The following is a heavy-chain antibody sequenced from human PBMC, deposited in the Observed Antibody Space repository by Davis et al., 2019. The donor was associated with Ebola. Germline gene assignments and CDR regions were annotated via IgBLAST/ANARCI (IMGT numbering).Heavy chain of an antibody. J-gene: IGHJ6*04. CDR2: IIPIFGTA. V-gene: IGHV1-69*13. CDR3: ARGPFGGVRGAYYYYYGMDV. D-gene: IGHD3-10*01. Sequence: SVKVSCKASGYTFTSYGISWVRQAPGQGLEWMGGIIPIFGTANYAQKFQGRVTITADESTSTAYMELSSLRSEDTAVYYCARGPFGGVRGAYYYYYGMDVWGKGTTVTVSS. CDR1: GYTFTSYG.